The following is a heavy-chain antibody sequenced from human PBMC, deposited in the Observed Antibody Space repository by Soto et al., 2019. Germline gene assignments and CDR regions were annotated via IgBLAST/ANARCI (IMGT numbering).Heavy chain of an antibody. Sequence: QITLKESGPPPVKPTQTLTLTCTFSGFSLSTSGVGVGWIRQPPGKALEWLALIYWDDDKRYSPSLKSKLTITKDTSRNQVVLTMANMDPVDTATYFCAHRQTSVTSWGAYDVWGQGTMVTVSS. V-gene: IGHV2-5*02. CDR1: GFSLSTSGVG. CDR3: AHRQTSVTSWGAYDV. CDR2: IYWDDDK. D-gene: IGHD4-17*01. J-gene: IGHJ3*01.